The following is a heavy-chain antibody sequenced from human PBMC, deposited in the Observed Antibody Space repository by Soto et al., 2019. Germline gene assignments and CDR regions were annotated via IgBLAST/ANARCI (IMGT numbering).Heavy chain of an antibody. CDR2: IYYSGST. J-gene: IGHJ5*02. V-gene: IGHV4-30-4*01. CDR3: ASVGGAVRRDWFDP. Sequence: PSETLSLTCTVSGGSISRGDSYWSWIRQPPGKGLEWIGYIYYSGSTYYNPSLKSRVTISVDTSKNQFSLKLTSVTAADTAVYYSASVGGAVRRDWFDPWGQGTLVTVSS. D-gene: IGHD3-16*01. CDR1: GGSISRGDSY.